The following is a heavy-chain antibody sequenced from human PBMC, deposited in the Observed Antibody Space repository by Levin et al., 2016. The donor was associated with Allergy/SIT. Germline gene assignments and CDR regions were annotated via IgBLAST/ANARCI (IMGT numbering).Heavy chain of an antibody. D-gene: IGHD3-10*01. J-gene: IGHJ5*02. Sequence: SLKISCAASGFTFDDYAMHWVRQAPGKGLEWVSGISWNSGSIGYADSVKGRFTISRDNAKNSLYLQMNSLRAEDTALYYCAKDSRPITMVRGVIRRGFDPWGQGTLVTVSS. CDR2: ISWNSGSI. CDR1: GFTFDDYA. V-gene: IGHV3-9*01. CDR3: AKDSRPITMVRGVIRRGFDP.